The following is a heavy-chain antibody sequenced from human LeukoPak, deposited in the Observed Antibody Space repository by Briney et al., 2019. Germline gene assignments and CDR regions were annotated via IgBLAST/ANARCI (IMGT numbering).Heavy chain of an antibody. D-gene: IGHD6-19*01. Sequence: EGSLRLSCAASGFTFSHCWMTWVRQAPGKGLEWVANIKKDGSGRYYGDSVKGRFTISRDNAKNTLYLQMNSLRPEDTAVYYCAVEVAVPATGGDYWGQGTLVTVSS. V-gene: IGHV3-7*01. J-gene: IGHJ4*02. CDR1: GFTFSHCW. CDR2: IKKDGSGR. CDR3: AVEVAVPATGGDY.